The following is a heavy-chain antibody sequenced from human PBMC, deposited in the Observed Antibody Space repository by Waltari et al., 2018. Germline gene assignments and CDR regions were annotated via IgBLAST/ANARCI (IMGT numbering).Heavy chain of an antibody. CDR3: ARVSYCSSTSCPRYFDL. CDR1: GGSISHYY. J-gene: IGHJ2*01. Sequence: QVQLQESGPGLVKPSEALSLTCAVSGGSISHYYWSWIRQPPGKGLEWLGYIYYSGSTNYNPSLKSRVTISVDTAKNQISLKLSSVTAADTAVYYCARVSYCSSTSCPRYFDLWGRGTLVTVSS. CDR2: IYYSGST. D-gene: IGHD2-2*01. V-gene: IGHV4-59*01.